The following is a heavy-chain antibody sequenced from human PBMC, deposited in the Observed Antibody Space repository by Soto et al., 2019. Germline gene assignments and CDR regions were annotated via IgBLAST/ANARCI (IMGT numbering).Heavy chain of an antibody. D-gene: IGHD2-21*01. CDR3: ARIWGALAQIAGWFGP. Sequence: QLQLQESGPGLVKPSGTLSLTCAVSNGSITNDNWWRWVRQSPGKGLEWIGDIYHTGSTNYNPSLKRRVIISIDKAKNNFCLRLSSVTAADPAVYYCARIWGALAQIAGWFGPWGQGTLVTVSS. CDR2: IYHTGST. CDR1: NGSITNDNW. J-gene: IGHJ5*02. V-gene: IGHV4-4*02.